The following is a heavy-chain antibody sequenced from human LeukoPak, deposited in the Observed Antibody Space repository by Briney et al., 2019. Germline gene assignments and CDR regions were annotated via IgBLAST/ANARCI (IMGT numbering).Heavy chain of an antibody. V-gene: IGHV3-33*01. J-gene: IGHJ3*02. CDR2: IWYDGSNK. CDR1: GFTFSSYG. D-gene: IGHD3-22*01. Sequence: GGSLRLSCAASGFTFSSYGMHWVRQAPGKGLEWVAVIWYDGSNKYYADSVKGRFTISRDNSKNTLYLQMNSLRAEDTAVYYCAREGNYYDSSGYHGAFDIWGQGTMVTVSS. CDR3: AREGNYYDSSGYHGAFDI.